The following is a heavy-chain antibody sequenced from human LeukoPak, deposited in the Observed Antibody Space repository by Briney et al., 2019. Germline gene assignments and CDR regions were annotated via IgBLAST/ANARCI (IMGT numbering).Heavy chain of an antibody. CDR2: ISSSGSTI. J-gene: IGHJ6*02. Sequence: GGSLRLSCAASGFTFSDYYMSWIRQAPGKGLEWVSYISSSGSTIYYADSVKGRFTISRDNAKNSLYLQMNSLRAEDTAVYYCALLIEGFGELYHMDVWGQGTTVTVSS. CDR3: ALLIEGFGELYHMDV. CDR1: GFTFSDYY. D-gene: IGHD3-10*01. V-gene: IGHV3-11*01.